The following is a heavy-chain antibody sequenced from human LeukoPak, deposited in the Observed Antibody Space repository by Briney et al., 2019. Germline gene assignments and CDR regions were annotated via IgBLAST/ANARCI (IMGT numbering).Heavy chain of an antibody. CDR2: IEQDGSER. D-gene: IGHD3-22*01. CDR1: GFIFSNRW. J-gene: IGHJ4*02. Sequence: GGSLRLSCAASGFIFSNRWMSWVRQAPGKGLEWVANIEQDGSERYYVDSVKGRFTISRDNAKSSLYLEMNSLRVEDTALYYCATSSASSGNDWGQGTLVTVSS. CDR3: ATSSASSGND. V-gene: IGHV3-7*01.